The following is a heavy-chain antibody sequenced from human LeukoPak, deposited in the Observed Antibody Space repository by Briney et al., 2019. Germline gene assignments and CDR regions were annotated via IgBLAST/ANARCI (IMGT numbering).Heavy chain of an antibody. V-gene: IGHV2-5*02. CDR1: GFSLSTSGVG. J-gene: IGHJ4*02. CDR2: IYWDDDK. CDR3: ARAYSSSWCDY. D-gene: IGHD6-13*01. Sequence: SAPTLVKPTQTLTLTCTFSGFSLSTSGVGVGWIRQPPVKALEWLALIYWDDDKRYSPSLKSRLTITKDTSKNQVVLTMTNMDPVDTATYYCARAYSSSWCDYWGQGTLVTVSS.